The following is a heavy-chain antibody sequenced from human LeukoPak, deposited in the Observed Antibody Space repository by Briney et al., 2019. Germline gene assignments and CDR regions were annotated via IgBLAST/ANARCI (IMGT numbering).Heavy chain of an antibody. Sequence: GGSLRLSCAASGFSFSSYAMHWVRQAPGKGLEWVALTLYDGSNKYYADSVKGRFTISRDNSKNTVYLQMNSLRAEDTAVYYCARAGGSFSDYWGQGTLVTVSS. J-gene: IGHJ4*02. CDR3: ARAGGSFSDY. V-gene: IGHV3-30-3*01. CDR1: GFSFSSYA. D-gene: IGHD3-16*01. CDR2: TLYDGSNK.